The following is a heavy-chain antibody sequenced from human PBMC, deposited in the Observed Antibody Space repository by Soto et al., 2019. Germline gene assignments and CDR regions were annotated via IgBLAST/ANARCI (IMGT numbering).Heavy chain of an antibody. V-gene: IGHV3-30*03. D-gene: IGHD3-10*01. CDR3: ALPYYYGFGNYSEMDFDI. CDR2: ISYDGSNK. CDR1: GFTFSSYG. Sequence: QVQLVESGGGVVQPGRSLRLSCAASGFTFSSYGMHWVRQAPGKGLEWVAVISYDGSNKYYADCVKGRFTISRDNSKNTRXLHMNIRRAEDTAVYYCALPYYYGFGNYSEMDFDIWGQGTMVNVSS. J-gene: IGHJ3*02.